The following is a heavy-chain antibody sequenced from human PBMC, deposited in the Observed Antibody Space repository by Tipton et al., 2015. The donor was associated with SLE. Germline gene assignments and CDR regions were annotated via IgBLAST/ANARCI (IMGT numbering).Heavy chain of an antibody. CDR2: FYYNGNT. D-gene: IGHD3-10*01. Sequence: TLSLTCSVSGASFIISTYYWGWIRQPPGKGLEWIGTFYYNGNTFYNPSLKSRVTISVDTSRNQFSLKLTSVTAADTAVYYCARRDVNLVRGNDYWGQGTLVTVSS. CDR1: GASFIISTYY. J-gene: IGHJ4*02. V-gene: IGHV4-39*07. CDR3: ARRDVNLVRGNDY.